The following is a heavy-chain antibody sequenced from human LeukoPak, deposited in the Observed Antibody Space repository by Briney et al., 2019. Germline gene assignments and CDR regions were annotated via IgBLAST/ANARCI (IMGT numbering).Heavy chain of an antibody. D-gene: IGHD6-6*01. Sequence: SETLSLTCTVSGGSISTCYWNWIRQPPEKGLEWIGYIYHSGSTNYNPSLQSRVTISVDTSKNQFSLNLNSVTAADTAVYYCARGGAARLHFQNWGQGTLVTVSS. CDR3: ARGGAARLHFQN. V-gene: IGHV4-59*01. J-gene: IGHJ1*01. CDR1: GGSISTCY. CDR2: IYHSGST.